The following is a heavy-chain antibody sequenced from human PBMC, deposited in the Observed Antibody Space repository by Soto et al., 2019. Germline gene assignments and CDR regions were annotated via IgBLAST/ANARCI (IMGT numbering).Heavy chain of an antibody. D-gene: IGHD1-7*01. CDR3: ARLNAGTTYYYYGMDV. CDR2: IYYSGST. V-gene: IGHV4-39*01. J-gene: IGHJ6*02. CDR1: GASISSSSYY. Sequence: QLQLHESGPGLVKPSETLSLTCTVSGASISSSSYYWGWIRQPPGKGLEWIGSIYYSGSTYYNPSLKSRVTISVDTSKNQFSLKLSSVTAADTALYYCARLNAGTTYYYYGMDVWGHGTTVTVSS.